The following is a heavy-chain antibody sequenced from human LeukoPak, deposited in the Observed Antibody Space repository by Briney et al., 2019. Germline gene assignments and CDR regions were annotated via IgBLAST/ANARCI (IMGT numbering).Heavy chain of an antibody. V-gene: IGHV4-30-4*01. CDR1: GGSISSGDYY. D-gene: IGHD2-15*01. CDR2: IHYSGNN. Sequence: SQTLSLTCTVSGGSISSGDYYWSWIRRPPGKGLEWIGYIHYSGNNYYNPSLKSRDTISPDTSKNQFSLKLSSVTAADTAVYYCAREGGTTSYWGQGALVTVSS. CDR3: AREGGTTSY. J-gene: IGHJ4*02.